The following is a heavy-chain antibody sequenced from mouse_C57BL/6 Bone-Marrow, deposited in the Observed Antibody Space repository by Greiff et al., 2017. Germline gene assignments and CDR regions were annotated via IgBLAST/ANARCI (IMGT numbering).Heavy chain of an antibody. CDR3: AKWGTGTFFDY. V-gene: IGHV1-19*01. D-gene: IGHD2-14*01. Sequence: VQLQQSGPVLVKPGASVKLSCKASGYTFTDYCMNWVKQSHGQSLEWIGVITPNNGGTSYNQKFKGKATLTVDKSSSTAYMELNSLSSEDSAVYYFAKWGTGTFFDYWGQGTTLTVSA. CDR2: ITPNNGGT. J-gene: IGHJ2*01. CDR1: GYTFTDYC.